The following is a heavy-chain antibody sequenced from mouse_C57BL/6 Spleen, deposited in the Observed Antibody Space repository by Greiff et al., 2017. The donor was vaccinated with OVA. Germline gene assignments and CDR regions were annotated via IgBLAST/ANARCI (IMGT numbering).Heavy chain of an antibody. Sequence: EVLLQQSGPELVKPGASVKISCKASGYTFTDYYMNWVKQSHGKSLEWIGDINPNNGGTSYNQKFKGKATLTVDKSSSTAYMELRILTSEDSSVYYCARNYYGSSYYFDYWGQGTTLTVSS. CDR3: ARNYYGSSYYFDY. CDR2: INPNNGGT. J-gene: IGHJ2*01. D-gene: IGHD1-1*01. V-gene: IGHV1-26*01. CDR1: GYTFTDYY.